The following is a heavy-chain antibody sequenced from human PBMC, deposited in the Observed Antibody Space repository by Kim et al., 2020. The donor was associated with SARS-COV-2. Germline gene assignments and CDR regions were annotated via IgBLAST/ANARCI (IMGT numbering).Heavy chain of an antibody. CDR1: GGSFSGYY. D-gene: IGHD3-10*01. CDR3: ARGRRMVRGVMVSRSGSVTFDY. J-gene: IGHJ4*02. V-gene: IGHV4-34*01. Sequence: SETLSLTCAVYGGSFSGYYWSWIRQPPGKGLEWIGEINHSGSTNYNPSLKSRVTISVDTSKNQFSLKLSSVTAADTAVYYCARGRRMVRGVMVSRSGSVTFDYWGQGTLVTVSS. CDR2: INHSGST.